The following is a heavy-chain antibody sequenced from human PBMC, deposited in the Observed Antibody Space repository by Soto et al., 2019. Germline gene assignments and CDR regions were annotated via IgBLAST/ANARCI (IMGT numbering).Heavy chain of an antibody. CDR1: GFTFSDYY. CDR2: ISSSGSTI. J-gene: IGHJ6*02. D-gene: IGHD5-18*01. V-gene: IGHV3-11*01. CDR3: ARGAAMAYGMDV. Sequence: QVQLVEPGGGLVKPGGYLRLSCAASGFTFSDYYMSWIRQAPGKGLEWVSYISSSGSTIFYADSVEGRFTISTDNAKNSLDLQLNSLRAEDTAVYYCARGAAMAYGMDVWGQGTTVTVSS.